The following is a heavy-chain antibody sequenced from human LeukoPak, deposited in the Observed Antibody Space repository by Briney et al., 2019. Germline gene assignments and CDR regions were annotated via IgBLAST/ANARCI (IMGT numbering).Heavy chain of an antibody. D-gene: IGHD6-19*01. V-gene: IGHV3-43*02. CDR1: GFMFHDYA. J-gene: IGHJ4*02. Sequence: GGSLGLSCAAPGFMFHDYAIHWVRQAPGKGLEWVSLISGDGGSTFYADSVKGRFTISRDNSKNSLYLQMNSLRSDDTALYYCARGSESSGWYDYWGQGTLVTVSS. CDR2: ISGDGGST. CDR3: ARGSESSGWYDY.